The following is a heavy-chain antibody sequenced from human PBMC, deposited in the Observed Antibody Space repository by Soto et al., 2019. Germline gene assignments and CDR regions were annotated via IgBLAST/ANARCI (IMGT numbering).Heavy chain of an antibody. Sequence: QIQLVQSGGEVKKPGASVKVSCKASGYKFITYGITWVRQAPGQGLEWMGGISTYSGNTDYAQSFQDRVTMTTDTSTSTVYMELGSLRSDDTAVYYCGRGLGTNGLDVLGQGTTVTVAS. V-gene: IGHV1-18*04. CDR1: GYKFITYG. CDR2: ISTYSGNT. D-gene: IGHD3-16*01. J-gene: IGHJ6*02. CDR3: GRGLGTNGLDV.